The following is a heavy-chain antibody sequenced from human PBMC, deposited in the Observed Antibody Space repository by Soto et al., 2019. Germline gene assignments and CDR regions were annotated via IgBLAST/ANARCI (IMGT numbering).Heavy chain of an antibody. CDR1: GYTFTSYG. CDR3: ARIWHYGDYLEYFQH. J-gene: IGHJ1*01. CDR2: ISAYNGNT. V-gene: IGHV1-18*01. D-gene: IGHD4-17*01. Sequence: GASVKVSCKASGYTFTSYGISWVRQAPGQGLEWMGWISAYNGNTNYAQKLQGRVTMTTDTSTSTAYIELRSLRSDDTAVYYCARIWHYGDYLEYFQHWGQGTLVTVSS.